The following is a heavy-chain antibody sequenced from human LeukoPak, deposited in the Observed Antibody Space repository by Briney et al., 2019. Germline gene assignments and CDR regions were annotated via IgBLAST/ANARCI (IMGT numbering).Heavy chain of an antibody. CDR3: AKDLKSVDYP. CDR2: ISGSGGST. Sequence: GGSLRLSCAASGFTFSSYAMSWVRQAPGQGLEGGSAISGSGGSTYYADSVKGRVTISRDNSKNTLYLQMNSLRAEDTAGYYCAKDLKSVDYPWGQGTLVTVSS. CDR1: GFTFSSYA. J-gene: IGHJ5*02. D-gene: IGHD3-3*01. V-gene: IGHV3-23*01.